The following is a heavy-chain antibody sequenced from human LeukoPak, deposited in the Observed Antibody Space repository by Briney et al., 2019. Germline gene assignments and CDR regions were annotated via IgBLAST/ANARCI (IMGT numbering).Heavy chain of an antibody. V-gene: IGHV4-38-2*02. CDR3: ARDLLWFGEVSSYFDY. CDR1: GYSISSGYY. CDR2: IYHSRNT. Sequence: PSETLSLTCTVSGYSISSGYYWGSIGQRPGKGLEWMGSIYHSRNTYYNPSLKSRVTISVDTSKNQFSLKLSSVTAADTAVYYCARDLLWFGEVSSYFDYGGEGTRVTVSS. D-gene: IGHD3-10*01. J-gene: IGHJ4*02.